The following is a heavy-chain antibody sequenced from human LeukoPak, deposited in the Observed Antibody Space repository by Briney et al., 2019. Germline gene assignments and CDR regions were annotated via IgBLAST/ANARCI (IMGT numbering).Heavy chain of an antibody. V-gene: IGHV5-51*01. Sequence: GGSLKISCKGSGYSFSSYWIGWVRQMPGKGLEWMAIIYPDDSDTRYSPSFQGQVTISADRSISTAYLQWRSLKASDSAMYYCARHRKDIGFDSWGQGTLVTVSS. D-gene: IGHD2-15*01. J-gene: IGHJ4*02. CDR1: GYSFSSYW. CDR3: ARHRKDIGFDS. CDR2: IYPDDSDT.